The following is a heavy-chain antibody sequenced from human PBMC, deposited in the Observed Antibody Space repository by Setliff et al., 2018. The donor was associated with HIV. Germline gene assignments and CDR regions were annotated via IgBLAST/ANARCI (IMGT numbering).Heavy chain of an antibody. CDR2: IYHTGIT. J-gene: IGHJ3*02. V-gene: IGHV4-30-4*08. CDR3: AKGELRDGFTISSAFDI. D-gene: IGHD3-3*02. Sequence: PSETLSLTCTVSGGSIGSGDYYWSWIRQPPGKGLEWIGYIYHTGITYYNPSLKSRPTLSVDTSKNQFSLRLNSVTAADTAVYYCAKGELRDGFTISSAFDIWGQGAMVTVSS. CDR1: GGSIGSGDYY.